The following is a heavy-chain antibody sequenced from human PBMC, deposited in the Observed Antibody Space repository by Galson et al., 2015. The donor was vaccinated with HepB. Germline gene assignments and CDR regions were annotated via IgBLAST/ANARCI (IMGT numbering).Heavy chain of an antibody. CDR2: TYYRSKWDN. Sequence: CAISGDSVSSHSAAWNWIRQSPSRGLEWLGRTYYRSKWDNSYAVSVKSRITINPDTSKNQFSLQLNSVTPEDTAVYDCARAQKYSSSWYEGLDVWGQGTTVTVSS. J-gene: IGHJ6*02. V-gene: IGHV6-1*01. CDR3: ARAQKYSSSWYEGLDV. D-gene: IGHD6-13*01. CDR1: GDSVSSHSAA.